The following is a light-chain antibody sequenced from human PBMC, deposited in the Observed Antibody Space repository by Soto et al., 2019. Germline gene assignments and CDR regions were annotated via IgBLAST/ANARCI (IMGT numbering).Light chain of an antibody. Sequence: EVVLTQSPGTLSLSPGERATLSCRASQSVSSSYFAWYQQKPGQAPRLLIYGTSNRATGIPDRFSGSGSGTDFTLTISRLEPEDFAVYKCQQYDTSPLTFGGGTKVDIK. V-gene: IGKV3-20*01. J-gene: IGKJ4*01. CDR1: QSVSSSY. CDR3: QQYDTSPLT. CDR2: GTS.